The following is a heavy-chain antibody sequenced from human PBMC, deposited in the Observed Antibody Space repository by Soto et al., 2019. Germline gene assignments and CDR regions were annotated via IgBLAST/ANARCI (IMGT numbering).Heavy chain of an antibody. J-gene: IGHJ4*02. CDR3: ARDSVCSH. Sequence: GGSLRLSCAASGFTFSSYWTSWVRQAPGKGLEWVANIKQDGSEKYYVDSVKGRFTISRDNAKNSLYLQMNSLRAEDTAVYYCARDSVCSHWGQGTLVTVSS. D-gene: IGHD2-8*01. CDR1: GFTFSSYW. V-gene: IGHV3-7*03. CDR2: IKQDGSEK.